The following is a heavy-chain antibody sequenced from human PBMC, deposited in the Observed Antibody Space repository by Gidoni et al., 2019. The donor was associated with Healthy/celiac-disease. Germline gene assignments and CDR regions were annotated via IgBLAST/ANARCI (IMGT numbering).Heavy chain of an antibody. CDR1: GFTFSYYY. D-gene: IGHD5-12*01. CDR2: ISSSSSYT. J-gene: IGHJ4*02. CDR3: AREPRGYSGYVDFDY. V-gene: IGHV3-11*05. Sequence: QVQLVESGGGLVKPGGSLRLSCAASGFTFSYYYMSWIRQAPGKGLEWVSYISSSSSYTNYADSVKGRFTISRDNAKNSLYLQMNSLRAEDTAVYYCAREPRGYSGYVDFDYWGQGTLVTVSS.